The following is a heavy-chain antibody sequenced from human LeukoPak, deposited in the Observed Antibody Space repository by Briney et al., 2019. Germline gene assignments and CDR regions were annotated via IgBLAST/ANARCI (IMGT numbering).Heavy chain of an antibody. V-gene: IGHV4-34*01. D-gene: IGHD2-8*02. CDR3: ARLPTDLLAFDY. CDR1: GGSFSGYY. J-gene: IGHJ4*02. CDR2: INHSGST. Sequence: PSETLSLTCAVYGGSFSGYYWSWIRQPPGKGLEWIGEINHSGSTNYNPSLKSRVTISVGTSKNQFSLKLSSVTAADTAVYFCARLPTDLLAFDYWGQGTLVTVSS.